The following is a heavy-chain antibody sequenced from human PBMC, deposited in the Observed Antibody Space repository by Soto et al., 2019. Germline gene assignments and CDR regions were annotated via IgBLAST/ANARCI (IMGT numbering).Heavy chain of an antibody. CDR3: AKDKVAADSSSWYLDY. D-gene: IGHD6-13*01. CDR1: GFTFSSYG. CDR2: ISYDGSNK. J-gene: IGHJ4*02. Sequence: GGSLRLSCAASGFTFSSYGMHWVRQAPGKGLEWVAVISYDGSNKYYADSVKGRFTISRDNSKNTLYLQMNSLRAEDTAVYYCAKDKVAADSSSWYLDYWGQGTLVTVSS. V-gene: IGHV3-30*18.